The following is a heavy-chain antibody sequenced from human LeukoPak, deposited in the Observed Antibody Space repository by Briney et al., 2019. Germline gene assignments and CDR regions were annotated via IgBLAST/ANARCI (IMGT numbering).Heavy chain of an antibody. Sequence: ASVKVSCKASGYTFTSYGISWVRQAPGQGLEWMGWISACNGNTNYAQKLQGRVTMTTDTSTSTAYMELRSLRSDDTAVYYCARDQITFGGVIVDYWGQGTLVTVSS. CDR2: ISACNGNT. V-gene: IGHV1-18*01. CDR3: ARDQITFGGVIVDY. D-gene: IGHD3-16*02. J-gene: IGHJ4*02. CDR1: GYTFTSYG.